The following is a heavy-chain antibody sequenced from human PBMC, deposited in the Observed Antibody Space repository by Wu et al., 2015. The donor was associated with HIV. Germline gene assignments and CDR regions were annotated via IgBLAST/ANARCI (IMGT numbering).Heavy chain of an antibody. Sequence: QVQLVQSGAEVKKPGSSVKVSCKASGGTFSSYAISWVRQAPGXGLEWMGRIIPYSKRSESDMKFKGRLNFSADESTTTAYMELTGLTADDTALYFCVRGGYCVDAGCHYDVYFDSWGQGTLVTVSS. CDR1: GGTFSSYA. V-gene: IGHV1-69*11. CDR3: VRGGYCVDAGCHYDVYFDS. CDR2: IIPYSKRS. J-gene: IGHJ4*02. D-gene: IGHD2-15*01.